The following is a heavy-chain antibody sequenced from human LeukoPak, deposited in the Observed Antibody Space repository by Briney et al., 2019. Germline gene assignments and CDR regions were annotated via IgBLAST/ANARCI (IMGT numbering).Heavy chain of an antibody. CDR1: GGSISTSNYY. CDR2: IFYSGST. D-gene: IGHD2-2*01. Sequence: SETLSLTCTVSGGSISTSNYYWGWIRQPPGKGLEWIVNIFYSGSTYYSPSLKSRITISLDTSRNQFSLKLSSVTAAYTAVYYCAREPSPVVVVPATGWFDPWGQGTLVTVSS. V-gene: IGHV4-39*07. CDR3: AREPSPVVVVPATGWFDP. J-gene: IGHJ5*02.